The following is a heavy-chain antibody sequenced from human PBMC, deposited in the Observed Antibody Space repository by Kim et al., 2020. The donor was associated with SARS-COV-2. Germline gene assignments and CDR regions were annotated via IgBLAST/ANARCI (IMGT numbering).Heavy chain of an antibody. J-gene: IGHJ4*02. V-gene: IGHV3-15*01. CDR3: TTGDSKEYSYGTGHFDY. CDR1: GFTFSNAW. CDR2: IKSKTDGGTT. Sequence: GGSLRLSCAASGFTFSNAWMSWVRQAPGKGLEWVGRIKSKTDGGTTDYAAPVKGRFTISRDDSKNTLYLQMNSLKTEDTAVYYCTTGDSKEYSYGTGHFDYWGQGTLVTVSS. D-gene: IGHD5-18*01.